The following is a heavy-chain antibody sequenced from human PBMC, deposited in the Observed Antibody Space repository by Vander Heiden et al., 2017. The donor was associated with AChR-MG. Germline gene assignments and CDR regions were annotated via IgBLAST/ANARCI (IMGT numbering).Heavy chain of an antibody. V-gene: IGHV3-21*01. D-gene: IGHD1-26*01. CDR2: ISSSSSYI. J-gene: IGHJ3*02. CDR1: GFTFSRYS. Sequence: EVQLVESGGGLVKPGGSLRLYCAASGFTFSRYSMNWVRQAPGKGLEWVSSISSSSSYIYYADSVKGRFTISRDNAKNSLYLQMNSLRAEDTAVYYCARGHIVGAPRAFDIWGQGTMVTVSS. CDR3: ARGHIVGAPRAFDI.